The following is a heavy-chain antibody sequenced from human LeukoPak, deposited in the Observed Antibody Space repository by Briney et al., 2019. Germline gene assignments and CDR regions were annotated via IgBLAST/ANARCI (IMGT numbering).Heavy chain of an antibody. V-gene: IGHV4-30-2*01. J-gene: IGHJ4*02. D-gene: IGHD2-21*02. CDR1: GGSISSGGYY. CDR3: AITNCGGDCPFDY. CDR2: IYHSGST. Sequence: PSETLSLTCTVSGGSISSGGYYWSWIRQPPGKGLEWIGYIYHSGSTYYNPSLKSRVTISVVRSKNQFSLKLSAVTAADTAVYYCAITNCGGDCPFDYWGQGTLVTVSS.